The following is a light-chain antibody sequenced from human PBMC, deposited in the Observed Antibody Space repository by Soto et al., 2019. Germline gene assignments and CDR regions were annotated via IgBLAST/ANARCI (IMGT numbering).Light chain of an antibody. V-gene: IGKV1-39*01. CDR3: QQSYSPPPIT. J-gene: IGKJ5*01. CDR2: AAS. CDR1: QSIGRF. Sequence: DIQMTQSPSSLSAPVGDRVTITCRASQSIGRFLNWYQQKPGKAPALLIYAASSLQSGVPSRFGGSGSGTDFTLTISSLQPEDFATYYCQQSYSPPPITFGQGTRLEIK.